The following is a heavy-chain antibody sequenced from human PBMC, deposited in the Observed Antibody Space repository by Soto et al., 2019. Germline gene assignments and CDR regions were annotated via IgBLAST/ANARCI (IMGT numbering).Heavy chain of an antibody. CDR2: IKQDGSEK. CDR1: GFTFSIYW. Sequence: HPGGSLRLSCAASGFTFSIYWMTWVRQAPGKGLEWVANIKQDGSEKYYVDSVKGRFTISRDNAKNSLYLQMNSLRAEDTAVYYCARAEPYYYESSGYGHFDYWGQGTLVTVSS. V-gene: IGHV3-7*01. D-gene: IGHD3-22*01. J-gene: IGHJ4*02. CDR3: ARAEPYYYESSGYGHFDY.